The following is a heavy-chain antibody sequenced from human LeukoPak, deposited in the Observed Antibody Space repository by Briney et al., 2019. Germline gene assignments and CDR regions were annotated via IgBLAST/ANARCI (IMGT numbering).Heavy chain of an antibody. D-gene: IGHD1-1*01. Sequence: SETLSLTCTVSGDPISSYSNYKWSWIRQPPGQGLEWIGYIYYHGSTNYNPSLKSRVTFSVDTYKNQFSLKLSSVTAADAAVYYCARDNWNDDAFDIWGQGTMVTVSS. CDR2: IYYHGST. CDR1: GDPISSYSNYK. J-gene: IGHJ3*02. V-gene: IGHV4-61*01. CDR3: ARDNWNDDAFDI.